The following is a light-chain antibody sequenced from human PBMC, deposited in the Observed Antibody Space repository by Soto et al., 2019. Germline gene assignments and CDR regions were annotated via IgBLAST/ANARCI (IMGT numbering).Light chain of an antibody. Sequence: SYELTQPPPGSVAPGQTARIPCGGNNIGSKSVNWYQHKPGQAPVLVVYDDSDRPSGIPDRFSGSNSGNTATLTISRVEVGDEADYYCQVWDSGSDHVVFGGGTKVTVL. J-gene: IGLJ2*01. CDR3: QVWDSGSDHVV. CDR2: DDS. CDR1: NIGSKS. V-gene: IGLV3-21*02.